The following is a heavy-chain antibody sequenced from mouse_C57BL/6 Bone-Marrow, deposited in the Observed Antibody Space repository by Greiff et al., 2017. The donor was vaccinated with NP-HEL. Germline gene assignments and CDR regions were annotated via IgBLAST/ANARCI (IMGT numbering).Heavy chain of an antibody. CDR3: AKRGDGYYPYYNAMDC. V-gene: IGHV2-5*01. CDR1: GFSLTSYG. D-gene: IGHD2-3*01. Sequence: VQRVESGPGLVQPSQSLSITCTVSGFSLTSYGVHWVRQSPGKGLEWLGVIWSGGSTDYNAAFMSRRSITKGNSKSQVFFKMNIQQANATAIYYCAKRGDGYYPYYNAMDCWGQGTSVTVSS. CDR2: IWSGGST. J-gene: IGHJ4*01.